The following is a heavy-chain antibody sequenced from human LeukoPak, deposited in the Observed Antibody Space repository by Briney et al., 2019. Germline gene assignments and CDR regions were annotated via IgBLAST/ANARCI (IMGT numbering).Heavy chain of an antibody. V-gene: IGHV4-30-4*08. CDR2: IYYSGST. J-gene: IGHJ5*02. D-gene: IGHD3-3*01. CDR3: ARDGPPDTIFGVSGFDP. CDR1: GGSISSGDYY. Sequence: PSETLSLTCTVSGGSISSGDYYWRWIRQPPGKGLEWIGYIYYSGSTYYNPSLKSRVTISVDTSKNQFSLKLSSVTAADTAVYYCARDGPPDTIFGVSGFDPWGQGTLVTVSS.